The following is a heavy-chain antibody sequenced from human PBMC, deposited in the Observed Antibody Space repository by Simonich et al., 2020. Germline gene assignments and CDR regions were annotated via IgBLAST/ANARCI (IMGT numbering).Heavy chain of an antibody. CDR3: ASSKRGYNWNDFDY. J-gene: IGHJ4*02. CDR2: INTNRGGT. V-gene: IGHV1-2*02. D-gene: IGHD1-1*01. CDR1: GYTFTGYY. Sequence: QVQLVQSGAEVKKPGASVKVSCKASGYTFTGYYMHWVRQAPGQGREWMGGINTNRGGTNYAQKFQGSVTMTRDTYISTAYMELSRLRSDDTAVYYCASSKRGYNWNDFDYWGQGTLVTVSS.